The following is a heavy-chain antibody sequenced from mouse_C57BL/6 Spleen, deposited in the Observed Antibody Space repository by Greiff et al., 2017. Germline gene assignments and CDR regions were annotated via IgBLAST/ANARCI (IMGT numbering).Heavy chain of an antibody. Sequence: EVMLVESGGGLVQPKGSLKLSCAASGFSFNTYAMNWVRQAPGKGLEWVARIRSKSNNYATYYADSVKDRFTISRDDSESMLYLQMNNMKTEDTAMYYCVRKYSIYFFGYWGQGTTLTVSS. D-gene: IGHD2-5*01. CDR1: GFSFNTYA. V-gene: IGHV10-1*01. CDR3: VRKYSIYFFGY. J-gene: IGHJ2*01. CDR2: IRSKSNNYAT.